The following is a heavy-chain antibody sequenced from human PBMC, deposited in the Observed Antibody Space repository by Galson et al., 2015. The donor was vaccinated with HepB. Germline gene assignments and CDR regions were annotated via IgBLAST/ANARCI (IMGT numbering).Heavy chain of an antibody. CDR2: ISYDGSTK. CDR1: GFTFSNYS. D-gene: IGHD3-3*01. Sequence: SLRLSCAASGFTFSNYSMHWVRQAPGKGLEWVAFISYDGSTKYYADSVKGRFTISRDNSKNTLHLQMNSLRPEDTAMYYCASESGRYRRGAFDYWGQGTLVTVSS. J-gene: IGHJ4*02. V-gene: IGHV3-30-3*01. CDR3: ASESGRYRRGAFDY.